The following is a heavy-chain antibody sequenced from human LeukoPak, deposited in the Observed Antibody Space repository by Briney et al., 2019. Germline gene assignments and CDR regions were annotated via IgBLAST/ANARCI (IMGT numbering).Heavy chain of an antibody. J-gene: IGHJ6*04. CDR2: MYYSGST. V-gene: IGHV4-39*07. CDR1: GGSISSTSYY. Sequence: SETLSLTCTVSGGSISSTSYYWGWIRQPPGKGLEWIGNMYYSGSTYYVPSLKSRVTISIDTSKNQLSLKLRSVTAADTAVYYCARDGTTVSPAVWGKGTTVTVSS. D-gene: IGHD4-17*01. CDR3: ARDGTTVSPAV.